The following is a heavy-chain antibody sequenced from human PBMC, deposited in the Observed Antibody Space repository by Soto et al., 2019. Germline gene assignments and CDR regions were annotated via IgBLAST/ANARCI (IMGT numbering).Heavy chain of an antibody. CDR1: GYSFTSYA. CDR3: ARGADINGLDV. Sequence: ASVKLSCKASGYSFTSYARHWVRQAPGQRLEWMGWINAGNGNTKYSQKFQGRVTITRDTSASTAYMELSSLRSEDTAVYYCARGADINGLDVWGQGTTVTVSS. V-gene: IGHV1-3*01. CDR2: INAGNGNT. D-gene: IGHD2-15*01. J-gene: IGHJ6*02.